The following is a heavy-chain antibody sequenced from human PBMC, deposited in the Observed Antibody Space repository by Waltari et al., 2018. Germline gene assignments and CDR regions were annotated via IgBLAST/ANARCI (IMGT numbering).Heavy chain of an antibody. CDR2: VKSKSDGGTR. D-gene: IGHD3-3*01. CDR3: TTLFGDFWSGYFFDF. J-gene: IGHJ4*02. CDR1: GFTFSNAW. V-gene: IGHV3-15*01. Sequence: EVQLVESGGGLVKPGGSLGLSCAASGFTFSNAWMSWVHQAPGKGLEWVGRVKSKSDGGTRDYSAPVKGRFTISRDDSENTLYLQMNSLKTEDTAVYYCTTLFGDFWSGYFFDFWGQGTLVTVSS.